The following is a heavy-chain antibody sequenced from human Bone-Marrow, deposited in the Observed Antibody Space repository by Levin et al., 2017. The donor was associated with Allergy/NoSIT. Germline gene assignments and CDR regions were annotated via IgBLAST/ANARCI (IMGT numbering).Heavy chain of an antibody. CDR1: GFTLSSYW. Sequence: ESLKISCAASGFTLSSYWMHWVRQAPGKGLVWVAHINSDGRNINYADSVRGRFTISRDNAKNTLYLQMNSLRAEDTAVYYCARDDTSYGMDAWGLGTTVTVSS. J-gene: IGHJ6*02. D-gene: IGHD1-26*01. CDR2: INSDGRNI. V-gene: IGHV3-74*01. CDR3: ARDDTSYGMDA.